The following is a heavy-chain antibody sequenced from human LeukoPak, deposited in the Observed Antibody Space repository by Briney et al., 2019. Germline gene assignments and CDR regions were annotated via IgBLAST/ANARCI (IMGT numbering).Heavy chain of an antibody. Sequence: PGGSLRLSCEASGFTFSNYYMSWIRQPPGKGLEWIGSIYYSGSTYYNPSLKSRVTISVDTSKNQFSLKLSSVTAADTAVYYCARTRYYYNSRSYGAPYYFDYWGQGTLVTVSS. D-gene: IGHD3-10*01. CDR2: IYYSGST. CDR1: GFTFSNYY. J-gene: IGHJ4*02. V-gene: IGHV4-39*01. CDR3: ARTRYYYNSRSYGAPYYFDY.